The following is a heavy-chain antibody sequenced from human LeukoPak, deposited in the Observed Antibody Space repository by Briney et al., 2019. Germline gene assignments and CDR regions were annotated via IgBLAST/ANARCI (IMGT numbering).Heavy chain of an antibody. CDR3: ARGAAAGKTTNWFDP. Sequence: SVKVSCKASGGTFSSYAISWVRQAPGQGLEWMGGIIPIFGTANYAQKFQGRVTITADESTSTAYMELSSLRSEGTAVYYCARGAAAGKTTNWFDPWGQGTLVTVSS. J-gene: IGHJ5*02. V-gene: IGHV1-69*13. CDR1: GGTFSSYA. D-gene: IGHD6-13*01. CDR2: IIPIFGTA.